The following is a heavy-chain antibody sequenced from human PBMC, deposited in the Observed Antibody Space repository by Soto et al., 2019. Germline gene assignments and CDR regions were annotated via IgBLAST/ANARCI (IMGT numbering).Heavy chain of an antibody. CDR3: ARGVPPDY. V-gene: IGHV3-30-3*01. Sequence: QVQLVESGGGEVQPGRSLRLSCAASGFTFSDYAAYWVRQAPGKGLEWVAVISYDGSNEHYADSVKGRFTISRDNSKNTLCLQMNSLRAEDTAVYYCARGVPPDYWGQGTLVTVSS. CDR1: GFTFSDYA. J-gene: IGHJ4*02. D-gene: IGHD2-2*01. CDR2: ISYDGSNE.